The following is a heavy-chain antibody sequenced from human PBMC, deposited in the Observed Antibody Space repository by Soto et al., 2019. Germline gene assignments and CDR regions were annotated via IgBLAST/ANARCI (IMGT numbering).Heavy chain of an antibody. J-gene: IGHJ4*02. D-gene: IGHD3-10*01. Sequence: QVQLVESGGGVVQPGRSLRLSCAASGFTFSSYAMHWVRQAPGKGLEWVAVISYDGSNKYYADSVKGRFTISRDNSXTTLYLQMNSLRAEDTAVYYCARGLSPVWFGELTDYWGQGTLVTVSS. CDR1: GFTFSSYA. CDR3: ARGLSPVWFGELTDY. CDR2: ISYDGSNK. V-gene: IGHV3-30-3*01.